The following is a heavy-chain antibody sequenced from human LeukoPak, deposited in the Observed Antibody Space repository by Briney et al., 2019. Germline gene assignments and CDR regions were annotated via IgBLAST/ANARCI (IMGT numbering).Heavy chain of an antibody. V-gene: IGHV4-59*08. D-gene: IGHD2/OR15-2a*01. Sequence: SETLSLTCIVSGGSIKGYYWRWIRQPPGKDMDWVGYIFSSGSTNYNPSLKSRVTISLDTSYSQFSLKLISLTASDTAVYYCARLTKFLTTYYPTPWGQGTLVTVSS. J-gene: IGHJ5*02. CDR1: GGSIKGYY. CDR3: ARLTKFLTTYYPTP. CDR2: IFSSGST.